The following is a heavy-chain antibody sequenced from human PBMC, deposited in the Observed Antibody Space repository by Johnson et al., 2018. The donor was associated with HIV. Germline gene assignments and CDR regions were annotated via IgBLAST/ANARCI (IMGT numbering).Heavy chain of an antibody. V-gene: IGHV3-30*04. CDR3: ARVGDGNNKNAFDI. CDR2: ISYDGGLK. D-gene: IGHD5-24*01. Sequence: QMLLVESGGGVVQPGRSLRLSCAASGFSFSSYAMHWVRQAPGQGLEWVTVISYDGGLKYYAYSVNGLFTISRDNSKNTLYLQMNSLRAEDTAVYYCARVGDGNNKNAFDIWGQGTMVTVSS. CDR1: GFSFSSYA. J-gene: IGHJ3*02.